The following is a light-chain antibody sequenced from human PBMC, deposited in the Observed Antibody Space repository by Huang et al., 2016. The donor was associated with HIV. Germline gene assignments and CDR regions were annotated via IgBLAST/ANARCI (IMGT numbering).Light chain of an antibody. J-gene: IGKJ4*01. CDR3: QQRSAWPLT. V-gene: IGKV3-11*01. CDR2: DAS. Sequence: EIVLTQSPATLSLSPGERATLSCRASQSVHRYLAWYQQKPGQAPRLLIYDASNRATGIPARFSGSGSGTDFTLTISNLQSEDFAVYYCQQRSAWPLTFGGGTKVEI. CDR1: QSVHRY.